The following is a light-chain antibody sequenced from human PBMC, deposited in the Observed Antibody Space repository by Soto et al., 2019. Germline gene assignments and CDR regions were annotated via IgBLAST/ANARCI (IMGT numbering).Light chain of an antibody. CDR1: SSDGGSYNL. Sequence: QSVLTQPASVSGSPGQSITISCTGTSSDGGSYNLVSWYQQHQGKAPKLMIYEGSKRPSGVSNRVSCSKSGNTAYLTISGLQAEDEADYYCCSYAGSSTLVVFGGGTKLTVL. CDR2: EGS. V-gene: IGLV2-23*01. J-gene: IGLJ2*01. CDR3: CSYAGSSTLVV.